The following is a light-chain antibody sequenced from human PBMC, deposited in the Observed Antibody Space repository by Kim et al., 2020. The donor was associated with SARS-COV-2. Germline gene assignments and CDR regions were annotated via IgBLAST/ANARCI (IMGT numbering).Light chain of an antibody. CDR1: QSISSW. CDR3: QQYLSYWT. Sequence: DIQMTQSPSTLSASVGDRVTITCRASQSISSWLAWYQQRPGKAPKLLIYKASSLESGVPSRFSGSGSGTEFTLTISSLQPDDFATYYCQQYLSYWTFGQGTKL. CDR2: KAS. J-gene: IGKJ1*01. V-gene: IGKV1-5*03.